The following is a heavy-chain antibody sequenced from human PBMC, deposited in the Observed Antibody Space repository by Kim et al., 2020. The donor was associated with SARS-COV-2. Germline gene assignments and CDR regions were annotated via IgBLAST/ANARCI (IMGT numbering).Heavy chain of an antibody. CDR3: ARDRAYGSGSYVSYGMDI. J-gene: IGHJ6*01. V-gene: IGHV1-46*01. CDR2: VNARGGDT. CDR1: GYTFTDYN. D-gene: IGHD3-10*01. Sequence: ASVKVSCKASGYTFTDYNIHWVRLAPGQGLEWMGIVNARGGDTSYAEKSQGRVTMTRDTSPSTVYMELTSLRSEDTAIYYCARDRAYGSGSYVSYGMDIW.